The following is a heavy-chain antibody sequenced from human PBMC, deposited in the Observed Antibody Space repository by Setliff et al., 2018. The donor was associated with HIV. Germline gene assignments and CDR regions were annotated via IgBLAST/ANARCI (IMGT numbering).Heavy chain of an antibody. V-gene: IGHV5-51*01. CDR2: IYGDGSDP. CDR1: GYKFTDYW. CDR3: ARSSGSGSYYNLGY. D-gene: IGHD3-10*01. Sequence: GESLKISCKGFGYKFTDYWVGWVRQMPGEGLEWMGVIYGDGSDPRYSPSFQGQVTISADKSISTAYLQWSSLKASDTAMYYCARSSGSGSYYNLGYWGQGRPVTVPQ. J-gene: IGHJ4*02.